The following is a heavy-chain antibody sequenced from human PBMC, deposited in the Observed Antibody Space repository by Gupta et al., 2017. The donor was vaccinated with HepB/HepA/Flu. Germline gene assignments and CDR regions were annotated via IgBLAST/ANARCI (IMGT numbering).Heavy chain of an antibody. J-gene: IGHJ4*02. CDR1: GGTFSRYA. D-gene: IGHD3-10*01. V-gene: IGHV1-69*06. CDR3: ARDGAPGAPFDY. CDR2: IIPIFGTA. Sequence: QVQLVQSGAEVKKPGSSVKVSCKASGGTFSRYAISWVRQAPGQGLEWMGGIIPIFGTANYEQKFQGRVTITADKSTSTAYMELSSLRSEDTAVYYCARDGAPGAPFDYWGQGTLVTVSS.